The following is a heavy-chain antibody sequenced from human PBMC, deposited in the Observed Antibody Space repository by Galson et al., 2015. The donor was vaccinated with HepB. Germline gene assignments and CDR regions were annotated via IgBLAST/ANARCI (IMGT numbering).Heavy chain of an antibody. CDR2: IIPILGIA. Sequence: SVKVSCKASGGTFSSYTISWVRQAPGQGLEWMGRIIPILGIADYAQKFQGRVTITADKSTSTAYMELSSLRSEDTAVYYCARDLRFSQPHRYCSGGSCYYYGMDVWGQGTTVTVSS. CDR3: ARDLRFSQPHRYCSGGSCYYYGMDV. D-gene: IGHD2-15*01. V-gene: IGHV1-69*04. CDR1: GGTFSSYT. J-gene: IGHJ6*02.